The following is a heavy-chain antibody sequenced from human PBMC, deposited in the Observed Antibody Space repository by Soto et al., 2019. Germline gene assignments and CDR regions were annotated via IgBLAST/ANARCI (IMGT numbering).Heavy chain of an antibody. CDR1: GGSISSGGYY. CDR3: ARVPTSGFKRGFFSLEPPDPYFDY. D-gene: IGHD1-1*01. J-gene: IGHJ4*02. Sequence: PSETLSLTCTVSGGSISSGGYYWSWIRQHPGKGLEWIGYIYYSGSTYYNPSLKSRVTISVDTSKNQFSLKLSSVTAADTAVYYCARVPTSGFKRGFFSLEPPDPYFDYWGQGTLVTVSS. CDR2: IYYSGST. V-gene: IGHV4-31*03.